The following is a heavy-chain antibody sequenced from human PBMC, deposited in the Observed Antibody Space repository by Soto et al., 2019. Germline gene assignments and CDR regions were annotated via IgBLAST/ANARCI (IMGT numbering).Heavy chain of an antibody. Sequence: SETLSLTCTVSGGSISSSSYYWGWVRQPPGKGLEWIGSIYYSGSTYYNPSLKSRVTISVDTSKNQFSLKLSSVTAADTAVYYCASTLGDYHDSSGYLTYWGQGTLVTVSS. J-gene: IGHJ4*02. CDR2: IYYSGST. D-gene: IGHD3-22*01. CDR3: ASTLGDYHDSSGYLTY. V-gene: IGHV4-39*01. CDR1: GGSISSSSYY.